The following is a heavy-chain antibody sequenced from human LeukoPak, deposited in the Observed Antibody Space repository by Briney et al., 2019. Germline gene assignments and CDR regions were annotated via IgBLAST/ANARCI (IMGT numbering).Heavy chain of an antibody. Sequence: GGSLRLSCAASGFTFNSYAMSWVRQAPGKGLEWVSVISGSGGRTSYADSVKGRFTVSRDNSKNTLYLQMNSLRAEDTAVYFCVEGGAPSYYDGSGDAYFDYWGQGTLVTVSS. V-gene: IGHV3-23*01. J-gene: IGHJ4*02. CDR2: ISGSGGRT. CDR3: VEGGAPSYYDGSGDAYFDY. D-gene: IGHD3-22*01. CDR1: GFTFNSYA.